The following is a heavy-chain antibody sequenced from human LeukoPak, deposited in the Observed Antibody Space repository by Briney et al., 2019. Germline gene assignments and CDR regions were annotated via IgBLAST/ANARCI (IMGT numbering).Heavy chain of an antibody. V-gene: IGHV3-23*01. J-gene: IGHJ4*02. CDR1: GFTFSSYA. CDR3: ARDIPWIQLWSTSNYFDY. D-gene: IGHD5-18*01. CDR2: ISGSGGST. Sequence: PGGSLRLSCAASGFTFSSYAMSWVRQAPGKGLEWVSAISGSGGSTYYADSVKGRFTISRDNSKNSLYLQMNSLRAEDTAVYYCARDIPWIQLWSTSNYFDYWGQGTLVTVSS.